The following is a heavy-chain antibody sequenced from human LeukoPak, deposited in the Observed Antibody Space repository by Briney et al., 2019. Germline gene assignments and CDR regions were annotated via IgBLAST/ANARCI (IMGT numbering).Heavy chain of an antibody. Sequence: GGSLRLSCAASGFTFSSYAMSWVRQAPGKGLEWVSAISGSGGSTYYADSVKGRFTISRDNSKSTLYLQMNSLRAEDTAVYYCASHDYYDSSGYYYAYYYYGMDVWGQGTTVTVSS. CDR3: ASHDYYDSSGYYYAYYYYGMDV. CDR2: ISGSGGST. CDR1: GFTFSSYA. V-gene: IGHV3-23*01. J-gene: IGHJ6*02. D-gene: IGHD3-22*01.